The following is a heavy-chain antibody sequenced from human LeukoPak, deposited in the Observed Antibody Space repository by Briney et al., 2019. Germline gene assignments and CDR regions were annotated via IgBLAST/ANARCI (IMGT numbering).Heavy chain of an antibody. Sequence: SETLSLTCTVSGRSISSGDYYWSWIRQPPGKGLEWIGYIYYSGSTYYNPSLKSRVTISVDTSKNQFSLKLSSVTAADTAVYYCAREFVGFGALDYWGQGTLVTVSS. CDR2: IYYSGST. D-gene: IGHD3-10*01. J-gene: IGHJ4*02. CDR1: GRSISSGDYY. V-gene: IGHV4-30-4*01. CDR3: AREFVGFGALDY.